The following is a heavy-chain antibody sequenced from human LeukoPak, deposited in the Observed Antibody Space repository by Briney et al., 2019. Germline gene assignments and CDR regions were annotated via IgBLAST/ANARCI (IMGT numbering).Heavy chain of an antibody. CDR2: IIPIFGTA. CDR1: GGTFSSYA. J-gene: IGHJ6*02. V-gene: IGHV1-69*13. D-gene: IGHD2-2*02. Sequence: ASVKVSCKASGGTFSSYAISWVRQAPGQGLEWMGGIIPIFGTANYALKFQGRVTITADESTSTAYMELSSLRSEDTAVYYCARGGIVVVPAAIPYYYYGMDVWGQGTTVTVSS. CDR3: ARGGIVVVPAAIPYYYYGMDV.